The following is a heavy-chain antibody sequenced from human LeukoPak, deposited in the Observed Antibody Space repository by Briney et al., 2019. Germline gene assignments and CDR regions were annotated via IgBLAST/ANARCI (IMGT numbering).Heavy chain of an antibody. J-gene: IGHJ4*02. CDR1: GFTFSSYW. V-gene: IGHV3-74*01. Sequence: TGGSLRLSCAASGFTFSSYWMHCVRQAPGKGLVWVSRINNDGSSTSYADSVKGRFTISRDNAKNTLNLQMNSLRAEDTAVYYCARLSMIRGVSADSWGQGTLVTVSS. CDR3: ARLSMIRGVSADS. D-gene: IGHD3-10*01. CDR2: INNDGSST.